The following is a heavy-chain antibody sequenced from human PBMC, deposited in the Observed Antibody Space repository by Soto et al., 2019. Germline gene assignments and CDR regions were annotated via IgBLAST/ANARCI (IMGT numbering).Heavy chain of an antibody. V-gene: IGHV4-31*03. J-gene: IGHJ3*02. CDR3: ARDYYGSGSYYNEAFDAFDI. CDR1: GGSISSGGYY. D-gene: IGHD3-10*01. Sequence: PSETLSLTCTVSGGSISSGGYYWSWIRQHPGKGLEWIGYIYYSGSTYYNPSLKSRVTISVDTSKNQFSLKLSSVTAADTAVYYCARDYYGSGSYYNEAFDAFDIWGQGTMVTVSS. CDR2: IYYSGST.